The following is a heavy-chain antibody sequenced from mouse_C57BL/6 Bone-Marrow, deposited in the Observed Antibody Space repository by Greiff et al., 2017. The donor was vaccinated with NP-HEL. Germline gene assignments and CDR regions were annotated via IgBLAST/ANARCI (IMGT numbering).Heavy chain of an antibody. D-gene: IGHD4-1*01. CDR1: GYTFTSYW. CDR2: IDPSDSYT. CDR3: ARTYGTGRGFAY. J-gene: IGHJ3*01. V-gene: IGHV1-69*01. Sequence: VQLQQPGAELVMPGASVKLSCKASGYTFTSYWMHWVKQRPGQGLEWIGEIDPSDSYTNYNQKFKGKSTLTVDKSSSTAYMQLSSLTSEDSAVYYCARTYGTGRGFAYWGQGTLVTVSA.